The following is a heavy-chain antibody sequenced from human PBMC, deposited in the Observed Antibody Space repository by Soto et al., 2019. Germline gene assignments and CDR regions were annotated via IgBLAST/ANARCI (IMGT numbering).Heavy chain of an antibody. J-gene: IGHJ6*02. Sequence: EVQLVESGGGLVKPGGSLRLSCAASDFAFSNTWMNWVRQAPGKGLEWVGRIKSKTDGGTTDYAAPVNGRFTISREDSKTTLYLKMNSLKTEDTAVYSCVTDLGDIVLDDGLDVWGQGTTVTVSS. CDR2: IKSKTDGGTT. CDR3: VTDLGDIVLDDGLDV. V-gene: IGHV3-15*07. D-gene: IGHD2-15*01. CDR1: DFAFSNTW.